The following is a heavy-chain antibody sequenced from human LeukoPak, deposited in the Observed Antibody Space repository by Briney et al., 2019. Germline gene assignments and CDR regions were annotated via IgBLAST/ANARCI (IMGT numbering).Heavy chain of an antibody. CDR2: ISSSSSTI. Sequence: GGSLRLSCAASGFTFSSYSMNWVRQAPGKGLEWVSYISSSSSTICYADSVKGRFTISRDNAKNSLYLQMNSLRAEDTAVYYCARDPYSGSYGNYYYYFMDVWGKGTTVTISS. D-gene: IGHD1-26*01. V-gene: IGHV3-48*01. J-gene: IGHJ6*03. CDR1: GFTFSSYS. CDR3: ARDPYSGSYGNYYYYFMDV.